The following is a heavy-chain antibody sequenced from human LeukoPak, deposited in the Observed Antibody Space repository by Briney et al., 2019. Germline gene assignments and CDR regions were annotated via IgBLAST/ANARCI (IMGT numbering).Heavy chain of an antibody. J-gene: IGHJ4*02. D-gene: IGHD7-27*01. V-gene: IGHV3-30-3*01. CDR1: GFTFSSYP. CDR2: ISYDGSNK. Sequence: GGSLRLSCAASGFTFSSYPMHWVRQAPGKGLEWVAIISYDGSNKYYADSVKGRFTISRDNSKNTLYLQMNSLRAEDTAVYYCARPPGDWGQGTLVTVSS. CDR3: ARPPGD.